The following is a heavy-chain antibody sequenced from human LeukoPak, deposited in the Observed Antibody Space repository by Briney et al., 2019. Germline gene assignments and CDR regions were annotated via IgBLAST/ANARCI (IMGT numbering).Heavy chain of an antibody. J-gene: IGHJ6*02. Sequence: GGSLRLSCAASGFTFSTYWMHWVRQAPGKGLVWVSRTNADGSSTSYADSVKGRFTISRDNSENTLYLQMNSLRGDDTGVYFCAKDSSTSNYYYGLDVRGQGTTVTVSS. CDR1: GFTFSTYW. V-gene: IGHV3-74*01. D-gene: IGHD2-2*01. CDR3: AKDSSTSNYYYGLDV. CDR2: TNADGSST.